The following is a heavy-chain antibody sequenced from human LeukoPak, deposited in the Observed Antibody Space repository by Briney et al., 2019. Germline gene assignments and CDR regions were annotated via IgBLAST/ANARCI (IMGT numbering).Heavy chain of an antibody. V-gene: IGHV4-59*08. Sequence: PSETLSLTCTVSGGSIRSYYWTWIRQPPGKGLEWIGYIYYSGSTNYKPSLKSRVTISVDTSKNQFSLKLSSVTAADTAVYYCANDYGDPWGQGTLVTVSS. CDR3: ANDYGDP. CDR2: IYYSGST. J-gene: IGHJ5*02. D-gene: IGHD4-17*01. CDR1: GGSIRSYY.